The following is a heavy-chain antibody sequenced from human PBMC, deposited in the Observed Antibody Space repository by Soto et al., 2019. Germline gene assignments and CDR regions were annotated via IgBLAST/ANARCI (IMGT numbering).Heavy chain of an antibody. CDR1: GFTVSSNY. CDR2: IYSGGST. V-gene: IGHV3-53*02. CDR3: ARWGYGSGSYYNDNWFDP. Sequence: EVQLVETGGGLIQPGGSLRLSCAASGFTVSSNYMSWVRQAPGKGLEWVSVIYSGGSTYYADSVKGRFTISRDNSKNTLYLQMNSLRAEDTAVYYCARWGYGSGSYYNDNWFDPWGQGTLVTVSS. J-gene: IGHJ5*02. D-gene: IGHD3-10*01.